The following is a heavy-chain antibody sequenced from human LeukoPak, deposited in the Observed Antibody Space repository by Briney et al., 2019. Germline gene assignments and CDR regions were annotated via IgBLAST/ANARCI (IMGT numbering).Heavy chain of an antibody. CDR1: GFTFSKYW. Sequence: GGSLRLSCAASGFTFSKYWMLWVRHAPGKGLESVSRINTDGTVTTYADSVKARFTVSRDNADNTMFLQMNSVRDEDTAVYYCATEQWLAPPPDSWGQGTPVTVSS. V-gene: IGHV3-74*01. J-gene: IGHJ4*02. CDR3: ATEQWLAPPPDS. CDR2: INTDGTVT. D-gene: IGHD6-19*01.